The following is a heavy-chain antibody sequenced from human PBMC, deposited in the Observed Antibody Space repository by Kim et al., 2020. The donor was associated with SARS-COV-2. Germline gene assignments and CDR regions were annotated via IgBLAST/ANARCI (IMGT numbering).Heavy chain of an antibody. V-gene: IGHV4-59*01. Sequence: SSPYLKRRVTIAVDTSKDQFSLKLGSVNAADTAVYYCARVGPYYSSFDYWGQRTLVTVSS. D-gene: IGHD3-10*01. J-gene: IGHJ4*02. CDR3: ARVGPYYSSFDY.